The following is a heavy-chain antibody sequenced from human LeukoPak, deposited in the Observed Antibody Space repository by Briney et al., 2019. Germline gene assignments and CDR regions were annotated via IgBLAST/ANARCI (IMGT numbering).Heavy chain of an antibody. D-gene: IGHD3-22*01. V-gene: IGHV4-59*01. J-gene: IGHJ3*02. Sequence: SETLSLTCTVSGGSISSYYWSWIRQPPGKDLEWIGYIYYSGSTNYNPSLKSRVTISVDTSKNQFSLKLSSVAAADTAVYYCARAHSYDSSGYPHDAFDIWGQGTMVTVSS. CDR3: ARAHSYDSSGYPHDAFDI. CDR1: GGSISSYY. CDR2: IYYSGST.